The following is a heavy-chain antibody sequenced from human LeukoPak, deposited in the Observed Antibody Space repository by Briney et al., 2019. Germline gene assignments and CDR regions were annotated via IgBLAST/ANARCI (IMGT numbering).Heavy chain of an antibody. Sequence: SETLSLTCAVYGGSFSGYYWSWIRQPPGKGLEWIGEINHSGSTNYNPSLKSRVTISVDTSKNQFSLKLSSVTAADTAVYYCARQGRGYSGYATPGNWFDPWGQGTLVTVSS. J-gene: IGHJ5*02. CDR3: ARQGRGYSGYATPGNWFDP. CDR1: GGSFSGYY. CDR2: INHSGST. V-gene: IGHV4-34*01. D-gene: IGHD5-12*01.